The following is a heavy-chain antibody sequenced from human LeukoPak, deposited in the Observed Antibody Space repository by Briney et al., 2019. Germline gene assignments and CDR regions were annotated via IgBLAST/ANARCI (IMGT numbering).Heavy chain of an antibody. D-gene: IGHD1-26*01. Sequence: SDTLSLTCDVSNFSISSGYYWGWIRPTPAKGMEWIGSVYHSGSTSYNPSLKSRVTISVARSTNQFSLKVSPVTAADTAVFYCARAPATTRAFDSWGQGALVTVSS. CDR2: VYHSGST. CDR3: ARAPATTRAFDS. J-gene: IGHJ5*01. CDR1: NFSISSGYY. V-gene: IGHV4-38-2*01.